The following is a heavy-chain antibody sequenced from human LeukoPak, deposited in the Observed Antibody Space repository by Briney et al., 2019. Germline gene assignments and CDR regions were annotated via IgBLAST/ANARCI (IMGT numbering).Heavy chain of an antibody. Sequence: GESLRIPCKGSGYSFTSYWISWVRQMPGKGLEWMGRIDPSDSYTNYSPSFQGHVTISADKSISTAYLQWSSLKASDTAMYYCARRYCSGGSCYSSFDYWGQGTLVTVSS. V-gene: IGHV5-10-1*01. CDR2: IDPSDSYT. J-gene: IGHJ4*02. CDR3: ARRYCSGGSCYSSFDY. D-gene: IGHD2-15*01. CDR1: GYSFTSYW.